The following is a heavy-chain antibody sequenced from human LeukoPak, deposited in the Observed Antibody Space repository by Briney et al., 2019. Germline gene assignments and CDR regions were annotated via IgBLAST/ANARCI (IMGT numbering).Heavy chain of an antibody. V-gene: IGHV1-2*02. Sequence: ASVKVSCKASGYPFTGYYLHWVRQAPGQGLEWMGWINPDSGGANYAQNFQGRVNMTRDTSISAAYMELSRLRSDDTAVYYCARSPGVANWFDPWGQGTLVTVSS. CDR3: ARSPGVANWFDP. D-gene: IGHD3-3*01. J-gene: IGHJ5*02. CDR2: INPDSGGA. CDR1: GYPFTGYY.